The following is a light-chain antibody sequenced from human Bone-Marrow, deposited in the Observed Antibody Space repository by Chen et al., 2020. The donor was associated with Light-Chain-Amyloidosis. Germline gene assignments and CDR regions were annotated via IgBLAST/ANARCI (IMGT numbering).Light chain of an antibody. J-gene: IGLJ1*01. Sequence: QSALTQPAYVSGSPGQSITIPCTGTSSDVGGDNHFSWYQQHPANAPKLLIYEVTHRPSWVPDRFSGSKSDNTASLTISGLQTEDEADYFCSSYTITNTLVFGSGTRVTVL. CDR1: SSDVGGDNH. CDR3: SSYTITNTLV. CDR2: EVT. V-gene: IGLV2-14*01.